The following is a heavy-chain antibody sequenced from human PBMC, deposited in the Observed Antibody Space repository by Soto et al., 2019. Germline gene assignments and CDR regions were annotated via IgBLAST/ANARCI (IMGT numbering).Heavy chain of an antibody. V-gene: IGHV3-30*18. CDR1: GFTFSSYG. J-gene: IGHJ5*02. CDR2: ISYDGSNK. Sequence: GGSLRLSCAASGFTFSSYGMHWVRQAPGKGLEWVAVISYDGSNKYYADSVKGRFTISRDNSKNTLYLQMNSLRAEDTAVYYCVKEIYSSGLYNWFDPWGQGTLVTVSS. CDR3: VKEIYSSGLYNWFDP. D-gene: IGHD6-19*01.